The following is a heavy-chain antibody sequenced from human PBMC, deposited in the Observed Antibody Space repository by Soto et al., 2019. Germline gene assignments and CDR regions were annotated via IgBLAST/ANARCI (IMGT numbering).Heavy chain of an antibody. CDR2: ILVGGST. J-gene: IGHJ3*02. CDR3: AKATATGGGAFDI. D-gene: IGHD2-8*02. V-gene: IGHV3-23*01. CDR1: GCICSSDD. Sequence: PGGSLSLSSATSGCICSSDDMSWVRQAPGKGLEWVSTILVGGSTHYEDSVNGRFTISRDGSKNTVYLQMNSLTAGDTAVYYCAKATATGGGAFDICGQGTMVTVSS.